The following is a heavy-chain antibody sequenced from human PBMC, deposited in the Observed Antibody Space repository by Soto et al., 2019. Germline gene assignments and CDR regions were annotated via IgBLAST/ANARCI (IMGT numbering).Heavy chain of an antibody. V-gene: IGHV3-7*03. CDR1: GFTFSSYW. Sequence: PGGSLRLSCAASGFTFSSYWMSWVRQAPGKGLEWVANIKQDRSEKYYVDSVKGRFTISRDNAKSTLYLQMSSLRADDTAVYYCAYVCSYGGDCSIIDSWGQGNMVTVYS. CDR2: IKQDRSEK. D-gene: IGHD2-21*02. J-gene: IGHJ4*02. CDR3: AYVCSYGGDCSIIDS.